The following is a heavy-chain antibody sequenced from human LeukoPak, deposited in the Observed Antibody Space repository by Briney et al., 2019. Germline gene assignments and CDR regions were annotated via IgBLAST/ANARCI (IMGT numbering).Heavy chain of an antibody. Sequence: PSETLSLTCTVSSGSINSDSHYWGWIRQPPGKGLEWIGSVYYKGTTQYNPSLKSRVTISVDRSKNQFSLKLSSVTAADTAVYYCARDRPPGDFDYWGQGTLVTVSS. CDR3: ARDRPPGDFDY. CDR1: SGSINSDSHY. V-gene: IGHV4-39*07. D-gene: IGHD6-6*01. J-gene: IGHJ4*02. CDR2: VYYKGTT.